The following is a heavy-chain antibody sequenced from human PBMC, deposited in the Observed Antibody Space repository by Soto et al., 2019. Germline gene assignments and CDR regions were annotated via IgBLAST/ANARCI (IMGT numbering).Heavy chain of an antibody. D-gene: IGHD3-22*01. V-gene: IGHV4-39*01. CDR1: GGSISSSSYY. J-gene: IGHJ3*02. CDR2: IYYRGST. CDR3: ARHHVHYDSSGVGPYAFDI. Sequence: QLQLQESGPGLVKPPATLSLTCTVSGGSISSSSYYWGWIRQPPGKGPERIGSIYYRGSTYYNPSLKSRVSISVDTSNNQFSLKLSSVTAADTAVYYCARHHVHYDSSGVGPYAFDIWGQGTMVTVSS.